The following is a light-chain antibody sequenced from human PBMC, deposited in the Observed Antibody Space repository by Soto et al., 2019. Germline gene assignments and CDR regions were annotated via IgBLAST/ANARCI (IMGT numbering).Light chain of an antibody. CDR3: QQYSSYSAGT. J-gene: IGKJ1*01. V-gene: IGKV1-5*03. Sequence: DIQMTQSPSTLSASVGDRVTITCRASHSIDRWLAWFQQKPGKTPNLLLYEASSLENEVPPRFSGSGSGTEFTLTSSSLQPDDFATYYCQQYSSYSAGTFGQGTQVEIK. CDR1: HSIDRW. CDR2: EAS.